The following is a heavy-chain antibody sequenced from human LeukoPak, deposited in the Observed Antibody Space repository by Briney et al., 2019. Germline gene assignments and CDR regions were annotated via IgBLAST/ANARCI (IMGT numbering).Heavy chain of an antibody. V-gene: IGHV3-74*01. J-gene: IGHJ4*02. CDR1: GFTFTTYW. CDR2: INGDGSNT. D-gene: IGHD3-16*01. Sequence: GGSLRLSCVASGFTFTTYWMHWVRQAPGKGLGWVARINGDGSNTNYADSVHGRFTISRDNARNTLYLQMNGLRAEDTALYYCARPSPTSHFDFWGQGTLVTVSS. CDR3: ARPSPTSHFDF.